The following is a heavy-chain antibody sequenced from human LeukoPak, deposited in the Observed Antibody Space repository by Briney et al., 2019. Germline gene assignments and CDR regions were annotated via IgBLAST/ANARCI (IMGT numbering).Heavy chain of an antibody. D-gene: IGHD3-3*01. J-gene: IGHJ3*01. CDR2: ISAHNGNR. CDR1: GYSFINYG. V-gene: IGHV1-18*01. CDR3: VRDTSYDFWSDHTELFDV. Sequence: ASVKVSCKASGYSFINYGMTWVRQAPGQGLEWMGWISAHNGNRNYAQKIQGRVTMTTDTSTSAVYMELRSLSSDDTAVYYCVRDTSYDFWSDHTELFDVWGQGTRVTVS.